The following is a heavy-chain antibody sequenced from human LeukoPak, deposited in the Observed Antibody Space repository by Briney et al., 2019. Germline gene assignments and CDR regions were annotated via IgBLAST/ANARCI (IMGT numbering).Heavy chain of an antibody. J-gene: IGHJ5*02. CDR2: IYQSGST. CDR1: GYSISSGYY. D-gene: IGHD4-17*01. CDR3: ARGPVTRYNWFDP. V-gene: IGHV4-38-2*01. Sequence: SSETLSLTCAVSGYSISSGYYWGWIRQPPRKGMEWIGSIYQSGSTDYNPSLKSRVTIEVDTSKNQFSLKLSSVTAADTAMYYCARGPVTRYNWFDPWGQGTLVTVSS.